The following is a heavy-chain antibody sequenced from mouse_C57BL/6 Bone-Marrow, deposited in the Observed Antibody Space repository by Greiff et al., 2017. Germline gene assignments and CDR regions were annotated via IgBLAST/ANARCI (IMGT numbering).Heavy chain of an antibody. J-gene: IGHJ1*03. Sequence: VKLQQSGPGLVQPSQSLSITCTVSGFSLTSYGVHWVRQSPGKGLEWLGVIWRGGSTDYNAAFMSRLSITKDNSKSQVFFKMNSLQADDTAIYYCATPYSNYYWYFDVWGTGTTVTVSS. D-gene: IGHD2-5*01. CDR1: GFSLTSYG. CDR2: IWRGGST. V-gene: IGHV2-5*01. CDR3: ATPYSNYYWYFDV.